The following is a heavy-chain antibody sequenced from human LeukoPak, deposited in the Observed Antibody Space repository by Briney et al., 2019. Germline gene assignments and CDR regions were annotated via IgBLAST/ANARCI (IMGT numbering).Heavy chain of an antibody. D-gene: IGHD1-1*01. J-gene: IGHJ4*02. V-gene: IGHV3-23*01. Sequence: GGSLRLSCAASGFTFSNFAMSWVRQTPGKGLEWVSTISGGGGTTYYADSVKGRFTISRDNSKNTLSLQMNSQRAEDTAIYYCTKDRNNWNDAEFDYWGQGTLVTVSS. CDR3: TKDRNNWNDAEFDY. CDR1: GFTFSNFA. CDR2: ISGGGGTT.